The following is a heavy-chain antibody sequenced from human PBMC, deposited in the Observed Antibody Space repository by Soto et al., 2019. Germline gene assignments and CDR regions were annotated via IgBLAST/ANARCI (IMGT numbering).Heavy chain of an antibody. CDR2: IYYSGST. V-gene: IGHV4-39*01. CDR1: GGSISSSSYY. CDR3: ARHGDSSGWYPDRLSGSWGYYFDY. J-gene: IGHJ4*02. Sequence: QLQLQESGPGLVKPSETLSLTCTVSGGSISSSSYYWGWIRQPPGKGLEWIGSIYYSGSTYYNPSLRSRVTISVDTSKNQFSLKLSSVTAADTAVYYCARHGDSSGWYPDRLSGSWGYYFDYWGQGTLVTVSS. D-gene: IGHD6-19*01.